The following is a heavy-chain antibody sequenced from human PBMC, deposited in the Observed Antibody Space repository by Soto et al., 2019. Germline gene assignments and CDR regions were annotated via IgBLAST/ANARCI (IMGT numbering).Heavy chain of an antibody. CDR2: ISHDGGVQ. Sequence: QVHLAESGGGVVQPGMSLRLSCAASGFTFSTTGMHWARQAPGKGLEWVAMISHDGGVQHYTDSVKGRLTISRDTSKNTLYLQMNSLRPEDTAIYHCAKNLYGAGWYNYFDPWGQGTLVTVSS. J-gene: IGHJ5*02. D-gene: IGHD6-19*01. CDR1: GFTFSTTG. V-gene: IGHV3-30*18. CDR3: AKNLYGAGWYNYFDP.